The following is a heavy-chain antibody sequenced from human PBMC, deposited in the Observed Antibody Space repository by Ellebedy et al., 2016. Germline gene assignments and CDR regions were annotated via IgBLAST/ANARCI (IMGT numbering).Heavy chain of an antibody. CDR3: ARDRFGSVGAFDI. CDR1: GFTFSSYA. D-gene: IGHD3-10*01. J-gene: IGHJ3*02. Sequence: GGSLRLXXAASGFTFSSYAMSWVRQAPGKGLEWVSGINWNGGSTGYADSVKGRFTISRDNAKNSLYLQMNSLRAEDTALYHCARDRFGSVGAFDIWGQGTMVTVSS. CDR2: INWNGGST. V-gene: IGHV3-20*01.